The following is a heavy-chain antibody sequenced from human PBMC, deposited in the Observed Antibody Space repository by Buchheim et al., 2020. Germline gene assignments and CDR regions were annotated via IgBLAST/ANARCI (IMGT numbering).Heavy chain of an antibody. CDR2: IIPIFGTA. CDR3: ARDPGERPYSSSWGGYGMDV. J-gene: IGHJ6*02. Sequence: QVQLVQSGAEVKKPGSSVKVSCKASGGTFSSYANSWVRQAPGQGLEWMGGIIPIFGTANCAQKFQGRVTITADESTSTAYMELSSLRSEDTAVYYCARDPGERPYSSSWGGYGMDVWGQGTT. V-gene: IGHV1-69*12. CDR1: GGTFSSYA. D-gene: IGHD6-13*01.